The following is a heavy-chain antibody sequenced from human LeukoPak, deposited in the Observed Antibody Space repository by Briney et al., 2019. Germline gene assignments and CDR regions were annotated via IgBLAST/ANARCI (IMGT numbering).Heavy chain of an antibody. D-gene: IGHD2-2*01. CDR2: IIPIFGTA. CDR3: AIVCPSCPLDAFDI. J-gene: IGHJ3*02. Sequence: SVKVSCKASGGTFSSYAISWVRQAPGQGLEWMGGIIPIFGTANYAQKFQGRVTITADESTSTAYMELSSLRSEDTAVYYCAIVCPSCPLDAFDIWGQGTMVIVSS. CDR1: GGTFSSYA. V-gene: IGHV1-69*13.